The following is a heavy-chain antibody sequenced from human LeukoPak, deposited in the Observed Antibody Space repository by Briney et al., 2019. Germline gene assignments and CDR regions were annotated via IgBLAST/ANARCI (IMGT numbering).Heavy chain of an antibody. D-gene: IGHD1-26*01. CDR2: IYHSGST. J-gene: IGHJ4*02. V-gene: IGHV4-38-2*02. CDR3: ARDIRSGSYYGGGYFDY. CDR1: GYSISSGYY. Sequence: SETLSLTCTVSGYSISSGYYWGWIRQPPGKGLEWIGSIYHSGSTNYNPSLKSRVTMSVDTSKNQFSLKLSSVTAADTAVYYCARDIRSGSYYGGGYFDYWGQGTLVTVSS.